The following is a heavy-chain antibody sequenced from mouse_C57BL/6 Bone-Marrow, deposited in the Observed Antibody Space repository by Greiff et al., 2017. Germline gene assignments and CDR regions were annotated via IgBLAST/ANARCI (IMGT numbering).Heavy chain of an antibody. Sequence: DVHLVESGGGLVQPKGSLKLSCAASGFSFNTYAMNWVRQAPGKGLEWVARIRSKSNNYATYYADSVKDRSTISRDDSESMLYLQMNNLKTEDTAMYYWVRHDDGYYEEFLHWYFDVWGTGTTVTVSS. D-gene: IGHD2-3*01. CDR1: GFSFNTYA. J-gene: IGHJ1*03. CDR3: VRHDDGYYEEFLHWYFDV. CDR2: IRSKSNNYAT. V-gene: IGHV10-1*01.